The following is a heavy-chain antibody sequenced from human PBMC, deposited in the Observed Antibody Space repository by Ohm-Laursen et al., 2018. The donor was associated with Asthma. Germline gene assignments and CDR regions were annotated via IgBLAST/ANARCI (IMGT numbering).Heavy chain of an antibody. J-gene: IGHJ6*02. CDR2: MNPNSGNT. CDR1: GYTFTSYD. Sequence: ASVKVSCKASGYTFTSYDINWVRQATGQGLEWMGWMNPNSGNTGYAQKFQGRVTMTRNTSISTAYMELSSLRSEDTAVYYCARDWGPDYPDGYYYYGMDVWGQGTTVTVSS. D-gene: IGHD3-16*01. V-gene: IGHV1-8*01. CDR3: ARDWGPDYPDGYYYYGMDV.